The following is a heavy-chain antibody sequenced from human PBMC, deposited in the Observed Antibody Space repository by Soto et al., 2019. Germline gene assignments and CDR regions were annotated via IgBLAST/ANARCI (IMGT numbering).Heavy chain of an antibody. CDR3: ARLDVRFGGGVS. J-gene: IGHJ5*02. D-gene: IGHD3-16*01. V-gene: IGHV1-69*13. CDR1: GGTFSSYA. Sequence: ASVKVSCKASGGTFSSYAISWLRQAPGQGLEWMGGIIPIFGTANYAQKFQGRVTITADESTSTAYMELGSLRSEDTAVYYCARLDVRFGGGVSWGQGTLVTVSS. CDR2: IIPIFGTA.